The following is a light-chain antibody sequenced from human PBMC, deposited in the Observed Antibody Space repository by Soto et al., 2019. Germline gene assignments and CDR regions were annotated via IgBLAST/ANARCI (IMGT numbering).Light chain of an antibody. CDR1: QSVRSN. CDR2: DAS. V-gene: IGKV3-11*01. Sequence: ETVLTQSPATLSLSPGERATLSCRASQSVRSNLAWYQHKPGQAPRLLIYDASNRATGIPGRFSGSGSGTDFTLTINNLEPEDFAVYYCQQRDNWPWTFGQGAKVEIK. CDR3: QQRDNWPWT. J-gene: IGKJ1*01.